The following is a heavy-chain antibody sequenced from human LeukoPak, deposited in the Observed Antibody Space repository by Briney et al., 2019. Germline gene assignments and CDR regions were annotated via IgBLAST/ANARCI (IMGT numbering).Heavy chain of an antibody. CDR1: GGSISTYY. V-gene: IGHV4-59*01. D-gene: IGHD3-22*01. CDR2: IDYSGDT. CDR3: ARDLLSGYGAFDI. Sequence: PSETLSHTCTLSGGSISTYYWSWIRQPPGKGLEWIAYIDYSGDTNYNPSLKSRVAISLDTSKNQFSLKLSSVTAADTAVYYCARDLLSGYGAFDIWGQGTMVTVSS. J-gene: IGHJ3*02.